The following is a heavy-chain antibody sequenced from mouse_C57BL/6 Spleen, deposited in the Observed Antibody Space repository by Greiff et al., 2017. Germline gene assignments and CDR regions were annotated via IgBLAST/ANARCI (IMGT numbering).Heavy chain of an antibody. Sequence: SGPELVKPGASVKISCKASGYTFTDYYINWVKQRPGQGLEWIGWIFPGSGSTYYNEKFKGKATLTVDKSSSTAYMLLSSLTSEDSAVYFCAEIIDGYYDAMDYWGQGTSVTVSS. CDR2: IFPGSGST. J-gene: IGHJ4*01. CDR3: AEIIDGYYDAMDY. CDR1: GYTFTDYY. V-gene: IGHV1-75*01. D-gene: IGHD2-3*01.